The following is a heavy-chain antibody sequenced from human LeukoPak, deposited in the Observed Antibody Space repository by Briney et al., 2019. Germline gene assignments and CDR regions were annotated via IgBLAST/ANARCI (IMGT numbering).Heavy chain of an antibody. V-gene: IGHV3-30*18. Sequence: PGRSLRLPCAASGFTFSSYGMHWVRQAPGKGLEWVGVISYDGTNKNYADSVEGRFTISRDNSKNTLYLQMNSLRAEDTAVYYCAKVGHSTNWLYFDYWGQGTLVTVSS. CDR2: ISYDGTNK. D-gene: IGHD6-13*01. CDR1: GFTFSSYG. CDR3: AKVGHSTNWLYFDY. J-gene: IGHJ4*02.